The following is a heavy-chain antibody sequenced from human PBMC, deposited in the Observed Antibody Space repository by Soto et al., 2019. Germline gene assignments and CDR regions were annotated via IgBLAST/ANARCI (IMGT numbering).Heavy chain of an antibody. CDR1: GFTFSSYA. V-gene: IGHV3-23*01. CDR2: ISGSGGST. Sequence: GGSLRLSCAASGFTFSSYAMSWVRQAPGKGLEWVSAISGSGGSTYYADSVKGRFTISRDNSKNTLYLQMNSLRAEDTAVYYCAKDKTNGYDMTPFDYWGQGTTVTVSS. CDR3: AKDKTNGYDMTPFDY. J-gene: IGHJ4*02. D-gene: IGHD5-12*01.